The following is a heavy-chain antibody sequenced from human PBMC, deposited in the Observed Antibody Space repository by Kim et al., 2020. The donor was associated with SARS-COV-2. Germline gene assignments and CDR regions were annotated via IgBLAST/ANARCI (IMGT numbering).Heavy chain of an antibody. CDR2: IDHSGST. Sequence: SETLSLTCAVSGGSISSGGYSWSWIRQPPGKGLEWIGYIDHSGSTYYNPSLKSRVTISVDRSKNQFSLKLSSVTAADTAVYYYARGQLAVPLSFDYWGQGTLVTVSS. V-gene: IGHV4-30-2*01. CDR3: ARGQLAVPLSFDY. J-gene: IGHJ4*02. D-gene: IGHD3-10*01. CDR1: GGSISSGGYS.